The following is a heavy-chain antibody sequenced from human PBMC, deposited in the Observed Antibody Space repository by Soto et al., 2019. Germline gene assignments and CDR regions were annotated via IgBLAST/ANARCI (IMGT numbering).Heavy chain of an antibody. CDR2: ISGSGGST. D-gene: IGHD4-4*01. CDR1: GFTFSSYA. Sequence: EVQLLESGGGLVQPGGSLRLSCAASGFTFSSYAMSWVRQAPGKGLEWVSAISGSGGSTYYADSVKGRFTISRDNSKNTLYLQMNILRAEDTAVYYCAKDRFYSIYFDYWGQGTLVTVSS. CDR3: AKDRFYSIYFDY. V-gene: IGHV3-23*01. J-gene: IGHJ4*02.